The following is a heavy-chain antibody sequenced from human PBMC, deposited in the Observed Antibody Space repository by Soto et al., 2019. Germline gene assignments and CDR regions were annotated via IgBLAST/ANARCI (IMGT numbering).Heavy chain of an antibody. V-gene: IGHV4-31*03. CDR1: GGSISSGGYY. J-gene: IGHJ6*03. CDR3: ARDYHYYYYYYMDV. CDR2: IYYSGSY. Sequence: QVQLQESGPGLVKPSQTLSLTCTVSGGSISSGGYYWSWIRQHPGKGLEWIGYIYYSGSYYYNPSLKSRVTISVDTSKNQFSLKLSSVTAADTAVYYCARDYHYYYYYYMDVWGKGTPVTVSS.